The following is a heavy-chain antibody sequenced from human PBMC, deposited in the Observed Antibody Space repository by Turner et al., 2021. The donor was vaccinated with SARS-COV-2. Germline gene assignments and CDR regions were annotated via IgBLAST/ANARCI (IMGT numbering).Heavy chain of an antibody. Sequence: QVQLVQSGAAEKKPGAPVKVSCKVSGYTLTELSMHWVRQAPGKGLEWRGGFNPEDGETIYAQKCQGRVTMTEDTSTDTAYMELSSLRSEDTAVYDCATAPPVAAAGRWFDPWGQGTLVTVSS. J-gene: IGHJ5*02. CDR2: FNPEDGET. CDR3: ATAPPVAAAGRWFDP. CDR1: GYTLTELS. V-gene: IGHV1-24*01. D-gene: IGHD6-13*01.